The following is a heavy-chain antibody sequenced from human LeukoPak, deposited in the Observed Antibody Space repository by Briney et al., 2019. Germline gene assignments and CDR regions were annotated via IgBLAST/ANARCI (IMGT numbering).Heavy chain of an antibody. Sequence: HPGGSLRLSCAAPGFTFSSYEMNWVRQAPGKGLEWVANIKTDGSQIYYLDSVKGRFTISRDNARNSLYLQMNSLRAEDTAVYYCARDEGYLDYWGQGTLVTVSS. J-gene: IGHJ4*02. V-gene: IGHV3-7*01. D-gene: IGHD1-1*01. CDR3: ARDEGYLDY. CDR2: IKTDGSQI. CDR1: GFTFSSYE.